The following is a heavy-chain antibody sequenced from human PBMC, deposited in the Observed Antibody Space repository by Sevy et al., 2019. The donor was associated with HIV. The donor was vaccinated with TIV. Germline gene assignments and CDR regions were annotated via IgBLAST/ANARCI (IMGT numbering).Heavy chain of an antibody. CDR3: VRDKEVGASILDA. J-gene: IGHJ5*02. D-gene: IGHD1-26*01. V-gene: IGHV3-7*03. CDR1: GFNFRNFW. CDR2: IKQDGSEA. Sequence: GGSLRLSCVASGFNFRNFWMSWVHQAPGKGLECVADIKQDGSEAYYVDSVKGRFTISRDNAKNSLYLQMNSLRDEDTDMYFCVRDKEVGASILDAWGQGTPVTVSS.